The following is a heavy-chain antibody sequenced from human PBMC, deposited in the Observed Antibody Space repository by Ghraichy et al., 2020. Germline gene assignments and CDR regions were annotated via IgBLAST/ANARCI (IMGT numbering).Heavy chain of an antibody. CDR1: GGSISSSSYY. Sequence: SETLSLTCTVSGGSISSSSYYWVWIRQPQGKGLEWIGSIYYSGSTYYNPSLKRRVTISVDTSKNQFSLKLSSVTAADTAVYYCARRGYSSSWPDDAFDIWGPGKMVTVSS. D-gene: IGHD6-13*01. CDR2: IYYSGST. J-gene: IGHJ3*02. CDR3: ARRGYSSSWPDDAFDI. V-gene: IGHV4-39*01.